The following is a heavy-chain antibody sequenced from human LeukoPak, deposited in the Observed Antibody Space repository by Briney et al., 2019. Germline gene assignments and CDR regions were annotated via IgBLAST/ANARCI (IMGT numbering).Heavy chain of an antibody. Sequence: PGGSLRLSCAASGFTFSSYAMSWVRQAPGKGLEWVSAISGSGGSTYYADSVKGRFTISRDNSKNTLYLQMNSLRAEDTAVFYCARDSPSRDSSDYMDVWGKGTTVTVSS. J-gene: IGHJ6*03. CDR2: ISGSGGST. CDR3: ARDSPSRDSSDYMDV. V-gene: IGHV3-23*01. CDR1: GFTFSSYA. D-gene: IGHD6-6*01.